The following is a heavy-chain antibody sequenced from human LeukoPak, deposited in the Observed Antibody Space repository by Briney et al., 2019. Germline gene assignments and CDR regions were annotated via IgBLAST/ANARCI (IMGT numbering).Heavy chain of an antibody. CDR3: ASVTYTSYDNFDY. J-gene: IGHJ4*02. Sequence: ASVMVSCKASGYTFTAYYMHWVRQAPGQGLEWMGWMHPNSGDTNYAQKFQGRVTMTRDTSITTAYMELSSLTSDDTAMYYCASVTYTSYDNFDYWGQGTLVTVSS. CDR1: GYTFTAYY. V-gene: IGHV1-2*02. D-gene: IGHD3-9*01. CDR2: MHPNSGDT.